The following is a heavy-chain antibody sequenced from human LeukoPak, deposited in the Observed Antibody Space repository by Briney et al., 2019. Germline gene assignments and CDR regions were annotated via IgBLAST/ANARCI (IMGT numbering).Heavy chain of an antibody. CDR3: AKDSLRERIVGSTTRGVNDY. Sequence: GGSLRLSCAASGFIFSSYGMPWVRQAPGKGLEWVAFIRYDGRNKYYADSVKGRFTISRDNSKDTLYLQMNSLRGEDTAVYYCAKDSLRERIVGSTTRGVNDYWGQGTLVTVSS. J-gene: IGHJ4*02. D-gene: IGHD1-26*01. CDR2: IRYDGRNK. V-gene: IGHV3-30*02. CDR1: GFIFSSYG.